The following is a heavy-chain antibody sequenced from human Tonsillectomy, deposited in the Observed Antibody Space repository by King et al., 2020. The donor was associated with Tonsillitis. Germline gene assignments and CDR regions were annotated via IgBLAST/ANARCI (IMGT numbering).Heavy chain of an antibody. CDR2: IKQDGSEK. Sequence: VQLVESGGGLVQPGGSLRLSCAASGFTFSSYWMSWVRQAPGKGLEWVANIKQDGSEKYYVDSVKGRFTISRDNATNSLYLQMNSLRAEDTAVYYCARVAGGYYFDYWGQGTLVTVSS. CDR1: GFTFSSYW. D-gene: IGHD6-19*01. CDR3: ARVAGGYYFDY. J-gene: IGHJ4*02. V-gene: IGHV3-7*03.